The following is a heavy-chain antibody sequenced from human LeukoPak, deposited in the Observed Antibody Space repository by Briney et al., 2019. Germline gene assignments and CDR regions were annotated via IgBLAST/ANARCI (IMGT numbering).Heavy chain of an antibody. CDR3: AKVPHQLLSGGYVDY. J-gene: IGHJ4*02. CDR2: ISGSGGST. CDR1: GFTFSNYA. V-gene: IGHV3-23*01. D-gene: IGHD2-2*01. Sequence: PGGSLRLSCAASGFTFSNYAMSWVRQAPGKGLEWVSGISGSGGSTYYAGSVKGRFTISRDNSKKTLYVQMNSLRAEDTAVYYCAKVPHQLLSGGYVDYWGQGTLVTVSS.